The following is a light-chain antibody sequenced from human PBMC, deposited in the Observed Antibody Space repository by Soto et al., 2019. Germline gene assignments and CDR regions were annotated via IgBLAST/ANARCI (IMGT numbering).Light chain of an antibody. CDR1: SSDVGSYNL. CDR2: EVS. J-gene: IGLJ2*01. CDR3: CSYACSSTLVV. V-gene: IGLV2-23*02. Sequence: QSVLTQPASVSGSPGQSITISCTGTSSDVGSYNLVSWYQQHPGKAPKLMIYEVSKRPSGVSNRFSGSKSGNTASLTISGLQAEDEADYYCCSYACSSTLVVVGGGTKVTVL.